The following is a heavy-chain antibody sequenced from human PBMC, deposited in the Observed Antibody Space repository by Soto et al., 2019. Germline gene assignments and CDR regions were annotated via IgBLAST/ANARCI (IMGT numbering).Heavy chain of an antibody. J-gene: IGHJ3*02. V-gene: IGHV4-39*01. CDR2: IYYSGST. D-gene: IGHD3-10*01. CDR3: ARQKGGLRGSRGAFDM. Sequence: QLQLQESGPGLVRLSEPWSSPARFPVGPLTGINSSWAWTPKPQGKGLRWIGSIYYSGSTYYNPSLKSRVIISVDTSKNQFSLILNSVTAAGTAVYYCARQKGGLRGSRGAFDMWGQGTMVTVCS. CDR1: VGPLTGINSS.